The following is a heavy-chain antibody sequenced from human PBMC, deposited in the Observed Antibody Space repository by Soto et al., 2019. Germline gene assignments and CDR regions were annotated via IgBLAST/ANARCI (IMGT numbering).Heavy chain of an antibody. D-gene: IGHD6-19*01. Sequence: EVQLVESRGGLVQPGRSLRLSCAASGFTFDDYAMHWVRQAPGKGLEWVSGISWNSGSIGYADSVKGRFTISRDNAKNSLYLQMNSLRAEDTALYYCAKDGASGWYGGRDFDYWGQGTLVTVSS. CDR3: AKDGASGWYGGRDFDY. J-gene: IGHJ4*02. CDR2: ISWNSGSI. V-gene: IGHV3-9*01. CDR1: GFTFDDYA.